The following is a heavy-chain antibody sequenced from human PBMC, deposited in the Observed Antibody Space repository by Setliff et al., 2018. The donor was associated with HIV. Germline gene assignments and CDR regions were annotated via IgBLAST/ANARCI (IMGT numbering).Heavy chain of an antibody. J-gene: IGHJ4*02. V-gene: IGHV3-48*04. CDR1: GFTFSSFA. CDR2: ISLDSRAI. CDR3: ARGLDF. Sequence: GGSLRLSCAASGFTFSSFAMNWVRQAPGKGLEWISYISLDSRAIYYADSVKGRFTISRDNAENSLYLQMNSLRADDTAVYFCARGLDFWGQGTLVTVSS.